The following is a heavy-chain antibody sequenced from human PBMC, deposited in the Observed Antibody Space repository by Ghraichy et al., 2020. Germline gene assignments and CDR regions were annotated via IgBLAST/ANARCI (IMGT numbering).Heavy chain of an antibody. CDR3: ARHRYNWNDVGEIDY. D-gene: IGHD1-20*01. CDR1: GGSISSSSYY. V-gene: IGHV4-39*07. Sequence: SETLSLTCTVSGGSISSSSYYWGWIRQPPGKGLEWIGSIYYSGSTYYNTSLKSRVTISVDTSKNQFSLKLSSVTAADTAVYYCARHRYNWNDVGEIDYWGQGTLVTVSS. J-gene: IGHJ4*02. CDR2: IYYSGST.